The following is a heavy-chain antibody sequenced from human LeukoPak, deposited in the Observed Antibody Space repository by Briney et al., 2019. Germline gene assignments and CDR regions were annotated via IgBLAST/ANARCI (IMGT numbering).Heavy chain of an antibody. Sequence: SETLSLTCAVYGGSFSGYYWSWIRQPPGKGLEWIGEINHSGSTNYNPSLKSRVTISVDTSKNQFSLKLISVTAADTAVYYCASLRRRYYGSGSYYSLFDYWGQGTLVTVSS. CDR1: GGSFSGYY. CDR2: INHSGST. CDR3: ASLRRRYYGSGSYYSLFDY. V-gene: IGHV4-34*01. J-gene: IGHJ4*02. D-gene: IGHD3-10*01.